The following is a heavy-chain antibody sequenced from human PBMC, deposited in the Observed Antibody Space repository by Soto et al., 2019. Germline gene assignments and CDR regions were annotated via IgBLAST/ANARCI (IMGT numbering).Heavy chain of an antibody. CDR1: GYTFTSYG. V-gene: IGHV1-46*01. Sequence: ASVTVSCKASGYTFTSYGISWVRQAPGQGLEWMGIINPSGGSTNYAQKLQGRVAMTRDTSMSTVYMELNSLRSEDTAVYYCARPPYPGCINAVCYPLDYWGQGTLVTVSS. D-gene: IGHD2-8*01. J-gene: IGHJ4*02. CDR2: INPSGGST. CDR3: ARPPYPGCINAVCYPLDY.